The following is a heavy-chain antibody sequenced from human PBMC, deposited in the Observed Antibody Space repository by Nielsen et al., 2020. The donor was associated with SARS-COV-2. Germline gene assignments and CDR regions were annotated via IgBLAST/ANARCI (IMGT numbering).Heavy chain of an antibody. V-gene: IGHV3-23*01. CDR3: ARDRDSSSWSDY. J-gene: IGHJ4*02. D-gene: IGHD6-13*01. CDR2: ISGSGGST. CDR1: GFTFSSYA. Sequence: GESLKISCAASGFTFSSYAMSWVRQAPGKGLEWVSAISGSGGSTYYADSVKGRFTISRDNSKNTLYLQMNSLRAEDTAVYYCARDRDSSSWSDYWGQGTLVTVSS.